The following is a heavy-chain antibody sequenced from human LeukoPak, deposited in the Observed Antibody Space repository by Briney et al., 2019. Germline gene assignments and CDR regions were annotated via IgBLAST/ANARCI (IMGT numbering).Heavy chain of an antibody. J-gene: IGHJ4*02. D-gene: IGHD6-19*01. V-gene: IGHV3-7*01. CDR1: GFTFSSYW. CDR3: ERRGSEQWRVLWYFDY. CDR2: IKQDGSEK. Sequence: GGSLRLSCAASGFTFSSYWRSWVRQAPGKGLEWVANIKQDGSEKYYVDSVKRRFTVSRDNAKNSLQLQMNSLRAEDTAVYYCERRGSEQWRVLWYFDYWGQGTLVTVSS.